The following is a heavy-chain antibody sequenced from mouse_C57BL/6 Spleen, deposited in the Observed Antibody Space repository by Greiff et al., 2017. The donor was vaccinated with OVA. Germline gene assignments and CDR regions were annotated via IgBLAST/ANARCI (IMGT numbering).Heavy chain of an antibody. J-gene: IGHJ2*01. CDR2: INPGSGGT. CDR1: GYAFTNYL. Sequence: VQVVESGAELVRPGTSVKVSCKASGYAFTNYLIEWVKQRPGQGLEWIGVINPGSGGTNYNEKFKGKATLTADKSSSTAYMQLSSLTSEDSAVYFCARSGKYYGSSYFDYWGQGTTLTVSS. CDR3: ARSGKYYGSSYFDY. V-gene: IGHV1-54*01. D-gene: IGHD1-1*01.